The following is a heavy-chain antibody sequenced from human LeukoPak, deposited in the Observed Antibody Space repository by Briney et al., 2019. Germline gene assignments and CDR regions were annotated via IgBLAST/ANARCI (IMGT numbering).Heavy chain of an antibody. J-gene: IGHJ4*02. Sequence: AGGSLRLSCAASGFTFRSYWMSWARQAPGKGLEWVANIKQDGSEKYYVDSVKGRFTISRDNAKNSLYLQMNSLRAEDTAVYYCARVGYDILTGYYGYFDYWGQGTLVTVSS. CDR3: ARVGYDILTGYYGYFDY. V-gene: IGHV3-7*01. D-gene: IGHD3-9*01. CDR2: IKQDGSEK. CDR1: GFTFRSYW.